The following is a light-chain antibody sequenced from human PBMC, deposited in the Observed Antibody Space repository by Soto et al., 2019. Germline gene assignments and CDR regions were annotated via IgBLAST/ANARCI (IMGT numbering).Light chain of an antibody. Sequence: ENVLTQSPGTLSLSPGERATLSCRASQSVSSSYLTWYQQKPGQAPRLLIYGASSRATDIPDRFSGSGYGTDFALIISRLEPEDFAVYYCQHYDSSPVTFGQGTKLEIK. J-gene: IGKJ2*01. V-gene: IGKV3-20*01. CDR3: QHYDSSPVT. CDR2: GAS. CDR1: QSVSSSY.